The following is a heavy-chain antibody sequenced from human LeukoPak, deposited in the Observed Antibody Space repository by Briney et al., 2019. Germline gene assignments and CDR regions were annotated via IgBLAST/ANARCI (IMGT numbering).Heavy chain of an antibody. CDR1: GGSISTYY. CDR3: ARGGILTGYDY. V-gene: IGHV4-59*12. CDR2: MYYSGST. Sequence: SETLSLTCTVSGGSISTYYWSWIRQPPGKGLEWIGNMYYSGSTNYNPSLQSRVTISVDRSKNQFSLKLSSVTAADTAVYYCARGGILTGYDYWGQGTLVTVSS. J-gene: IGHJ4*02. D-gene: IGHD3-9*01.